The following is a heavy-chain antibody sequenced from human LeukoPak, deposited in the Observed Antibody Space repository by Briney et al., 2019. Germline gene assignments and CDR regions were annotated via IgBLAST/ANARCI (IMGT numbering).Heavy chain of an antibody. Sequence: SQTLSLTCTVSGGSISSGGYYWSWIRQHPRKGLEWIGYIYYSGSTYYNPSLKSRVTISVDTSKNQFSLKLSSVTAADTAVYYCARGSHGGAFDIWGQGTMVTVSS. CDR3: ARGSHGGAFDI. D-gene: IGHD4-23*01. CDR2: IYYSGST. CDR1: GGSISSGGYY. V-gene: IGHV4-31*03. J-gene: IGHJ3*02.